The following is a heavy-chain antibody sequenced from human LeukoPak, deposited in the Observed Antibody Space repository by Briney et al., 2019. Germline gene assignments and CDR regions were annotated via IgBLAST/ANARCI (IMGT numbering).Heavy chain of an antibody. Sequence: PSETLSLTCTVSGGSISSYYWSWIRQPAGKGLEWIGRIYTSGSTNYNPSLKSRVTMSVDTSKNQFSLKLSSVTAADTAVYYCAREGCSSTSCYKGNWFDPWGQGTLVTVSS. CDR2: IYTSGST. D-gene: IGHD2-2*02. CDR1: GGSISSYY. J-gene: IGHJ5*02. CDR3: AREGCSSTSCYKGNWFDP. V-gene: IGHV4-4*07.